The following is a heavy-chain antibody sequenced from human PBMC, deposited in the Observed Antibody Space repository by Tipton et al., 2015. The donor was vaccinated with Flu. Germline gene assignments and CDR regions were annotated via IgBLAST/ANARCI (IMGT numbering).Heavy chain of an antibody. J-gene: IGHJ3*02. CDR3: ARDGAGYNGAFDM. D-gene: IGHD5-24*01. CDR1: GYTFTAHY. V-gene: IGHV1-2*02. Sequence: QLVQSGAELKKPGASVKLSCQGSGYTFTAHYMHWVRQAPGQGLEWMGWINANDNGTRYPQKFQGRVTMTRDTSISTVYMELSRLSSDDTAVYYCARDGAGYNGAFDMWCQGTMVTVSS. CDR2: INANDNGT.